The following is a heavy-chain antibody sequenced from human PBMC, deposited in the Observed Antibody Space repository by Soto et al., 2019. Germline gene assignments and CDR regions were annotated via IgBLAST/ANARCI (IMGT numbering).Heavy chain of an antibody. CDR1: GFTPTTTP. D-gene: IGHD3-9*01. CDR3: ATSFRYFDN. CDR2: VSGAASHT. Sequence: GGSLRLSCAGSGFTPTTTPVSWVRQPPGKGLEWVATVSGAASHTYYVDSVRGRFFISRDNSKNTVTLQMNNLTVDDTAVYYCATSFRYFDNWGQGTRVTVSS. V-gene: IGHV3-23*01. J-gene: IGHJ4*02.